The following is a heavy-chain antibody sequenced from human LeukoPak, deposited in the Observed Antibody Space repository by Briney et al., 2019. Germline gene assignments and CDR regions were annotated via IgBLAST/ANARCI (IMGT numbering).Heavy chain of an antibody. V-gene: IGHV1-2*02. J-gene: IGHJ6*02. Sequence: GASVKVSCKASGYTFTSYGIAWVRQAPGQGLEWMGWINPNSGGTNYAQKFQGRVTMTRDTSISTAYMELSRLRSDDTAVYYCARANYYYYYGMDVWGQGTTVTVSS. CDR3: ARANYYYYYGMDV. CDR2: INPNSGGT. CDR1: GYTFTSYG.